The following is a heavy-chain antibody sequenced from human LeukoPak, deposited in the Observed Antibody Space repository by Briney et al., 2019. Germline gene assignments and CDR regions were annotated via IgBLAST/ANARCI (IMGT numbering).Heavy chain of an antibody. J-gene: IGHJ3*02. D-gene: IGHD3-10*01. CDR1: GFTFSSYA. CDR2: ISGSGGST. V-gene: IGHV3-23*01. CDR3: ARVRDSGGGHREGHDAFDI. Sequence: GGSLRLSCAASGFTFSSYAMSWVRQAPGKGLEWVSAISGSGGSTYYADSVKGRFTISRDDSKNTLSLQMNSLRAEDTAVYYCARVRDSGGGHREGHDAFDIWGQGTMVTVSS.